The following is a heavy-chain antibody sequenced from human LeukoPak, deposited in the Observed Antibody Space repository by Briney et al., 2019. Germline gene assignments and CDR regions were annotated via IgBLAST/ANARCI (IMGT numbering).Heavy chain of an antibody. CDR2: ISSTSKYI. Sequence: GGSLRLSCAASEFTFSSYNMNWVRQAPGKGLEWVSSISSTSKYIYYADSVKGRFTISRDNAKNSLYLQMNSLRAEDTAVYYCAKDQGGSGYSALDYWGQGTLVTVSS. CDR1: EFTFSSYN. J-gene: IGHJ4*02. D-gene: IGHD3-22*01. CDR3: AKDQGGSGYSALDY. V-gene: IGHV3-21*01.